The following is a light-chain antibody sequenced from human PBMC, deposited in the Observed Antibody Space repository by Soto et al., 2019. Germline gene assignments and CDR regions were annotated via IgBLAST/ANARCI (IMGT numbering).Light chain of an antibody. CDR3: QQSFSTPYT. V-gene: IGKV1-39*01. CDR2: ATS. Sequence: DIQMTQSPASLSASVGDRVTLTCRASHSMSDYLNWYRQKPGKAPQLLIYATSSLQSGVPSRFSGNRSGTEFTLTISSLQPDDFATYFCQQSFSTPYTFGQGTKLEIK. CDR1: HSMSDY. J-gene: IGKJ2*01.